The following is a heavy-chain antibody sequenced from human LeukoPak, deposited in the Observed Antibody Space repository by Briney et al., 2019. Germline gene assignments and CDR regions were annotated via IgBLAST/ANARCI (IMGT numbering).Heavy chain of an antibody. J-gene: IGHJ4*02. CDR2: ISWNSGSI. V-gene: IGHV3-9*01. Sequence: GGSLTLSCAASGFTFDDYAMHWVRQAPGKGLEWVSGISWNSGSIGYADSVKGRFTISRDNAKNSLYLQMNSLRAEDTALYYCAKDAVAAAWTRRQYFDYWGQGTLVTVSS. CDR3: AKDAVAAAWTRRQYFDY. D-gene: IGHD6-13*01. CDR1: GFTFDDYA.